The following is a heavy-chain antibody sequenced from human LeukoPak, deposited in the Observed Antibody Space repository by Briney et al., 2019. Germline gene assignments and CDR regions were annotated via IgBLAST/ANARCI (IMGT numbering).Heavy chain of an antibody. V-gene: IGHV3-23*01. CDR3: ARAKIAAAGTGAFDV. Sequence: GGSLRLSCAASGFTFSSYSMNWVRQAPGKGLEWVSAFSATDGSAQYAESVEGRFTISRDNSKNTLFLQMNSLGAEDTAVYYCARAKIAAAGTGAFDVWGQGTTVTVSS. D-gene: IGHD6-13*01. J-gene: IGHJ3*01. CDR1: GFTFSSYS. CDR2: FSATDGSA.